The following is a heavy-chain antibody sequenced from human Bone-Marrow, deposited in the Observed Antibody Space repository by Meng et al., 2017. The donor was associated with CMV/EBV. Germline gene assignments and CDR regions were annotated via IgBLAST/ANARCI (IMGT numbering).Heavy chain of an antibody. CDR3: AKDRDSSSWQHYSYGMDV. CDR2: ISWDGGST. J-gene: IGHJ6*02. D-gene: IGHD6-13*01. Sequence: GESLKISCAASGFTFDDYAMHWVRQAPGKGLEWVSLISWDGGSTYYADSVKGRFTISRDNSKNSLYLQMNSLRAEDTALYYCAKDRDSSSWQHYSYGMDVWGQGTTVTVSS. V-gene: IGHV3-43D*03. CDR1: GFTFDDYA.